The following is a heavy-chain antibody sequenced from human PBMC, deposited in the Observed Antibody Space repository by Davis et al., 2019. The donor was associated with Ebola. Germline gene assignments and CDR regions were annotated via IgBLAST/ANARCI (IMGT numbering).Heavy chain of an antibody. CDR2: IATTAT. V-gene: IGHV3-48*02. D-gene: IGHD2-15*01. CDR3: ARGGGCGGGSCWYADY. CDR1: GFTFSDHR. J-gene: IGHJ4*02. Sequence: PGGSLRLSCAASGFTFSDHRMNWVRHVPGKGLEWLCYIATTATDYADSVKGRFTISRDNAKNSLYLQMNDLRDEDTAVYYCARGGGCGGGSCWYADYWGRGTLVTVSS.